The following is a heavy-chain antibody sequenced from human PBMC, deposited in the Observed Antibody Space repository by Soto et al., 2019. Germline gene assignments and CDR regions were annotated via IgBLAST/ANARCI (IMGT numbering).Heavy chain of an antibody. CDR1: GFTFSTYA. D-gene: IGHD4-17*01. Sequence: EVQLLESGGGLVQPGGSLRLSCAASGFTFSTYAMTWVRQAPGKGLEWVTSISGDDSRSYSADSVKGRFTISRDDSKNTLYLQMNSLRAEDTATYYCAKSLSVTTTWFDAWGQGSLVTVSS. V-gene: IGHV3-23*01. CDR2: ISGDDSRS. J-gene: IGHJ5*02. CDR3: AKSLSVTTTWFDA.